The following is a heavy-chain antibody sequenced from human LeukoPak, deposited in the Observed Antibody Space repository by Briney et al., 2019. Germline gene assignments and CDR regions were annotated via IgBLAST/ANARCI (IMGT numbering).Heavy chain of an antibody. J-gene: IGHJ5*02. CDR1: GGSFSGYY. Sequence: NPSETLSLTCAVYGGSFSGYYWSWIRQPPGKGLEWIGEINHSGSTNYNPSLKSRVTISVDTSKNQFSLKLSSVTAADTAVYYCAGWAAAAGPGIKLFSVNHSGFDPWGQGTLVTVSS. D-gene: IGHD6-13*01. CDR2: INHSGST. CDR3: AGWAAAAGPGIKLFSVNHSGFDP. V-gene: IGHV4-34*01.